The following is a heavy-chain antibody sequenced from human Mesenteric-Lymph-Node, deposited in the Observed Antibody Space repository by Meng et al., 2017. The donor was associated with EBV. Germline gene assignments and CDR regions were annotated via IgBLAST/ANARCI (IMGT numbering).Heavy chain of an antibody. CDR2: INHSGST. D-gene: IGHD3-3*01. CDR1: NGSFSGYY. J-gene: IGHJ4*02. Sequence: QVQLQQWGAGLLKPSETLSLTCAVSNGSFSGYYWSWIRQPPGKGLEWIGEINHSGSTNYNPSLKSRVTISVDTSKNQFSLKLSSVTAADTAVYYCARGRLYDFWSGQYYFDYWGQGTLVTVAS. V-gene: IGHV4-34*01. CDR3: ARGRLYDFWSGQYYFDY.